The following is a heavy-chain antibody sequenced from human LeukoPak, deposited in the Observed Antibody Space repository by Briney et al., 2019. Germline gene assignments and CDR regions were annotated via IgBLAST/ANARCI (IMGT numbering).Heavy chain of an antibody. Sequence: GGSLTLSCAASGFTFSSYAMSWVRQAPGKGLEWVSAISGSGGSTYYADSVKGRFTISRDNSKNTLYLQMNSLRAEDTAVYYCAKVRTYYYDSSGYYYFDYWGQGTLVTVSS. D-gene: IGHD3-22*01. J-gene: IGHJ4*02. CDR3: AKVRTYYYDSSGYYYFDY. V-gene: IGHV3-23*01. CDR2: ISGSGGST. CDR1: GFTFSSYA.